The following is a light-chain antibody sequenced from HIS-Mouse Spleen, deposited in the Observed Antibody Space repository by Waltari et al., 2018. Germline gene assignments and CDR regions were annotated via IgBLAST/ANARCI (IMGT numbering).Light chain of an antibody. CDR3: QAWDSSTAV. CDR1: KLGDKY. J-gene: IGLJ1*01. V-gene: IGLV3-1*01. CDR2: QDR. Sequence: SYELTQPPSVSVSPGQTASITCSGDKLGDKYACWYQQKPGQSPVLGIYQDRKRPSGIPERFSGSNSGNTATLTISGTQAMDEADYYCQAWDSSTAVFGTGTKVTVL.